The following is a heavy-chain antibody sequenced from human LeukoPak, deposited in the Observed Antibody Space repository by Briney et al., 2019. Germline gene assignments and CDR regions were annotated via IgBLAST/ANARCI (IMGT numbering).Heavy chain of an antibody. J-gene: IGHJ4*02. Sequence: GGSLRLSCAASGFTFSNAWMSWVRQAPGKGLEWVGRIKSKTEGGKTDYAAPVTGRFTISRDDSKNTVYLQMNSLKLEDTAVYYCTAPRDTIDYWGQGTLVTVSS. D-gene: IGHD5-18*01. CDR2: IKSKTEGGKT. CDR1: GFTFSNAW. V-gene: IGHV3-15*01. CDR3: TAPRDTIDY.